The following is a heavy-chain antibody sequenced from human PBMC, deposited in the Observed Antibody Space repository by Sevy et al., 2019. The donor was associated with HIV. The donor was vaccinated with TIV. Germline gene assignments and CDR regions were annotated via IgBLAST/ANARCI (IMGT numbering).Heavy chain of an antibody. CDR2: IRYDGSNK. D-gene: IGHD5-18*01. CDR3: AREKVDTSMIFVEYYGMDV. J-gene: IGHJ6*02. CDR1: GFSFSSCD. V-gene: IGHV3-33*01. Sequence: GGSLRLSCAASGFSFSSCDMHWVRQAPGMGLEWVAVIRYDGSNKHYGDSVKGRFTISRDNSKNALYLQMSSLRAEDTAVYYCAREKVDTSMIFVEYYGMDVWGQGTTVTVSS.